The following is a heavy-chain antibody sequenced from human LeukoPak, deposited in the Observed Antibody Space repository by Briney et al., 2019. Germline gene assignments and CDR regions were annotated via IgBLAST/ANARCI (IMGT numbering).Heavy chain of an antibody. CDR2: ISGGSGYI. CDR3: VGGPIAAAGEDY. J-gene: IGHJ4*02. Sequence: GGSLRPSCAASGFTFSSYSMNWVRQAPGKGLEWVSSISGGSGYIYYADSVKGRFTISRDNAKNSLYLQMNSLRAEDTAVYYCVGGPIAAAGEDYWGQGILVTVSS. V-gene: IGHV3-21*01. CDR1: GFTFSSYS. D-gene: IGHD6-13*01.